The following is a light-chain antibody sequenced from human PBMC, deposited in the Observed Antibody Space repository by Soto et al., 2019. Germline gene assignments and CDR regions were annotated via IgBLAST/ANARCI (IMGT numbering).Light chain of an antibody. CDR1: SSDIGAYNF. Sequence: QSVLTQPASVSGSPGQSITISCTGTSSDIGAYNFVSWYQHHPGNPPKLLIYDVTNRPSGVSNRFSASKSGNTASLTISGLQTEDEAEYYCSSHTSSRSLVFGTGTKVT. J-gene: IGLJ1*01. CDR3: SSHTSSRSLV. V-gene: IGLV2-14*03. CDR2: DVT.